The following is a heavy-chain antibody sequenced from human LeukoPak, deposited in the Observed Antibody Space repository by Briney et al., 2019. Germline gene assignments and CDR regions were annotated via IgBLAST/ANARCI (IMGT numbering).Heavy chain of an antibody. CDR3: ARVTDTAMDYFYGMDV. D-gene: IGHD5-18*01. CDR1: GFTFSSYS. Sequence: GGSLRLSCAASGFTFSSYSMNWVRQAPGPGLEWVSYSTSSDSTKYYADSVKGRFTISRDNAKNSLFLQMNSLRDEDTAVYYCARVTDTAMDYFYGMDVWGQGTTVTVSS. V-gene: IGHV3-48*02. J-gene: IGHJ6*02. CDR2: STSSDSTK.